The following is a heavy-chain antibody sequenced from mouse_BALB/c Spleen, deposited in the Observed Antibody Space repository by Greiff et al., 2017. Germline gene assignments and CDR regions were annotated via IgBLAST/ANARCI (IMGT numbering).Heavy chain of an antibody. J-gene: IGHJ2*01. CDR2: INSNGGST. V-gene: IGHV5-6-2*01. Sequence: EVKVVESGGGLVKLGGSLKLSCAASGFTFSSYYMSWVRQTPEKRLELVAAINSNGGSTYYPDTVKGRFTISRDNAKNTLYLQMSSLKSEDTALYYCARQNSHYYGDYFDYWGQGTTLTVSS. D-gene: IGHD1-2*01. CDR1: GFTFSSYY. CDR3: ARQNSHYYGDYFDY.